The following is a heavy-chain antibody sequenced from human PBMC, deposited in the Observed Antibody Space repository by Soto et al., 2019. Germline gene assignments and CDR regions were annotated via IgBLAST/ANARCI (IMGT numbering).Heavy chain of an antibody. J-gene: IGHJ3*02. CDR3: AGDVSPGSSSLYLDAFDI. CDR1: GFTLSAYW. D-gene: IGHD6-13*01. Sequence: EVQLEESGGDLVQPGGSLRLSCAASGFTLSAYWMTWVRQAPGKGLEWVANINRDGSKKSYLDSVRGRFTISRDNVGNALYLQRDSLRADDTALYYCAGDVSPGSSSLYLDAFDIWGQGTMVTVSS. CDR2: INRDGSKK. V-gene: IGHV3-7*05.